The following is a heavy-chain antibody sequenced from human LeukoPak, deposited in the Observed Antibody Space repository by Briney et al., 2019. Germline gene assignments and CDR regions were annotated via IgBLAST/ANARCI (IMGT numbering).Heavy chain of an antibody. CDR1: GFTFSSYG. CDR3: ANPRRVGAHRSLDY. Sequence: GGSLRLSCAASGFTFSSYGMHWVRQAPGKGLEWVAVISYDGSNKYYADSVKGRFTISRDNSKHTLYLQMNSLRAEDTAVYYCANPRRVGAHRSLDYWGQRTLVTVSS. D-gene: IGHD1-26*01. V-gene: IGHV3-30*18. CDR2: ISYDGSNK. J-gene: IGHJ4*02.